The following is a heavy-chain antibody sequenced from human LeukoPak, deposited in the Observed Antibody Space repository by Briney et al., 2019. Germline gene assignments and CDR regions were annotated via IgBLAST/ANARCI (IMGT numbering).Heavy chain of an antibody. J-gene: IGHJ4*02. CDR2: LNQHGTET. CDR1: GFTFSGYW. D-gene: IGHD2-2*01. V-gene: IGHV3-7*04. Sequence: GGCLRLSCTASGFTFSGYWMNWVRRAPGKGLEWVASLNQHGTETYPVDSVKGRFTISRDNAKNSLSLQMNSLKVDDTAVYYCAREAFCSSNRCYSDYRGQGTLVTVSS. CDR3: AREAFCSSNRCYSDY.